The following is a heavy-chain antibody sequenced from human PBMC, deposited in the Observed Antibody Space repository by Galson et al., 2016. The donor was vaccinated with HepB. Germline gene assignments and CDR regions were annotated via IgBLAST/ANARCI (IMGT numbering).Heavy chain of an antibody. Sequence: SLRLSCAASGFTFRSYAMHWVRQTPGKGLEWVAVISYDETGKYFADSVKGRFTISRDNSKNTIYLQMNSLRAEDTAVYYCAKGAVAWSLLGDWVDPLGQGTLCTVSS. J-gene: IGHJ5*02. CDR2: ISYDETGK. V-gene: IGHV3-30*18. CDR3: AKGAVAWSLLGDWVDP. D-gene: IGHD3-3*01. CDR1: GFTFRSYA.